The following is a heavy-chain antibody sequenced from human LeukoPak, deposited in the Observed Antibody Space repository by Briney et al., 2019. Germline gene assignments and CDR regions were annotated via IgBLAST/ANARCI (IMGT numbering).Heavy chain of an antibody. CDR3: ARERYFDWLGFDP. V-gene: IGHV4-38-2*02. CDR1: GYSISSSYY. CDR2: IYYSGST. J-gene: IGHJ5*02. D-gene: IGHD3-9*01. Sequence: SETLSLTCTVPGYSISSSYYRGWIRPPPGKGLEWIGSIYYSGSTYYNPSLKSRVTISVDTSKNQFSLKLSSVTAADTAVYYCARERYFDWLGFDPWGQGTLVTVSS.